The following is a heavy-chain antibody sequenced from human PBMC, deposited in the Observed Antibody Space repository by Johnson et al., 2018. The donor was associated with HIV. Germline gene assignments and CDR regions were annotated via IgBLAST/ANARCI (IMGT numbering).Heavy chain of an antibody. D-gene: IGHD3-22*01. J-gene: IGHJ3*02. CDR3: ARGRGTYYYDSSGYYSRRVGAFDI. Sequence: VQLVESGGGLVQPGGSLRLSCAASGFTFSSYWMSWVRQAPGKGLEWVANIKQDGSEKYYVDSVKGRFTISRANAKNALYLQMNSLRAEDTAVYYCARGRGTYYYDSSGYYSRRVGAFDIWGQGTMVTVSS. V-gene: IGHV3-7*01. CDR1: GFTFSSYW. CDR2: IKQDGSEK.